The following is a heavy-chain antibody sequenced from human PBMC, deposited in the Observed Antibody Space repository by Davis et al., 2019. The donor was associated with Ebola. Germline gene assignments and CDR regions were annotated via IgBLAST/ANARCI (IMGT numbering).Heavy chain of an antibody. D-gene: IGHD7-27*01. Sequence: SETLSLTCAVYGGSFSGYYWSWIRQPPGKGLEWIGEINHSGSTNYNPSLKSRATISVDTSKNQFSLKLSSVTAADTAVYYCARDLGYGDAFDIWGQGTMVTVSS. CDR2: INHSGST. CDR1: GGSFSGYY. J-gene: IGHJ3*02. CDR3: ARDLGYGDAFDI. V-gene: IGHV4-34*01.